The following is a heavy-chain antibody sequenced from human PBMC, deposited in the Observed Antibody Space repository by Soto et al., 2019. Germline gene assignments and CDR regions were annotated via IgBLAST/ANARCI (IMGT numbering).Heavy chain of an antibody. J-gene: IGHJ5*02. Sequence: SETLSLTCTVSGGSISSYYWSWIRQPAGKGLEWIGRIYTSGSTNYNPSLKSRVTMSVDTSKNQFSLKLSSVTAAGTAVYYCARDDFWSGYSHGWFDPWGQGTLVTVSS. V-gene: IGHV4-4*07. CDR1: GGSISSYY. CDR2: IYTSGST. CDR3: ARDDFWSGYSHGWFDP. D-gene: IGHD3-3*01.